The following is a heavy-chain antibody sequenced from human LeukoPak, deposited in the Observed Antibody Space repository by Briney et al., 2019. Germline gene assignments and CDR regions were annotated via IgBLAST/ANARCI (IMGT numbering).Heavy chain of an antibody. CDR2: ISSSSSYI. CDR3: ARDPNYYDSSGYYYSNWFDP. D-gene: IGHD3-22*01. J-gene: IGHJ5*02. CDR1: GLTFSSYS. Sequence: PGGSLRLSCAASGLTFSSYSMNWVRQAPGKGLEWVSSISSSSSYIYYADSVKGRFTISRDNAKNSLYLQMNSLRAEDTAVYYCARDPNYYDSSGYYYSNWFDPWGQGTLVTVSS. V-gene: IGHV3-21*01.